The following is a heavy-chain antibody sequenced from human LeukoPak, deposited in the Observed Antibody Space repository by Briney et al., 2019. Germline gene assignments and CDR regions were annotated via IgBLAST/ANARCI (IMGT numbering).Heavy chain of an antibody. V-gene: IGHV4-59*08. Sequence: SETLSLTCTVSGDSLGTFFWHWIRQPPGKGLEWMGYIYDRGTTAYNPSLKRRVTVSVDTSTNQFSLKLSSVTAADTAVYYCARRYCGGDCYQSHFYFDYWGQGTLVTVSS. CDR1: GDSLGTFF. CDR2: IYDRGTT. D-gene: IGHD2-21*02. J-gene: IGHJ4*02. CDR3: ARRYCGGDCYQSHFYFDY.